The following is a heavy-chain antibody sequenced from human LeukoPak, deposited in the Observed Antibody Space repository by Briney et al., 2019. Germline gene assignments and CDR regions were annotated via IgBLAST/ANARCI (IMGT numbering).Heavy chain of an antibody. D-gene: IGHD5-12*01. CDR1: GGSFSGYY. V-gene: IGHV4-34*01. CDR3: AIPREGLRNLRAFDY. CDR2: ISSGGRT. Sequence: SETLSLTCAVSGGSFSGYYWTWIRQSPVKGLEWIGEISSGGRTNDNPSLKSRVSISVDTSKTQFSLNLSSVTAADRAVYYCAIPREGLRNLRAFDYWGQGTLVTVSS. J-gene: IGHJ4*02.